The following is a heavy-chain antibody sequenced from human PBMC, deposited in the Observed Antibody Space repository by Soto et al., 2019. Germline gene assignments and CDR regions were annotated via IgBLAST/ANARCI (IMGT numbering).Heavy chain of an antibody. CDR1: EVKFVGLS. Sequence: VGLMRDWNGAAEVKFVGLSVNWISQDPGKGLEWVSSISSSSSYIYYADSVKGRFTISRDNAKNSLYLQMNSLRAEDTAVYYCAREKKYSGYDAVDIWGQGTMVSVS. V-gene: IGHV3-21*01. CDR3: AREKKYSGYDAVDI. D-gene: IGHD5-12*01. J-gene: IGHJ3*02. CDR2: ISSSSSYI.